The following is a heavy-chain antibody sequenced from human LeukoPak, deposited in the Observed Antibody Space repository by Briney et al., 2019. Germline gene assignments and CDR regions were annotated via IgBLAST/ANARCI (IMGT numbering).Heavy chain of an antibody. CDR3: ARAPYYYDSSGYSVGDDAFDI. D-gene: IGHD3-22*01. CDR2: IKQDGSEK. Sequence: PGGSLRLSCSAPGFTFSSYWMSWVRQAPGKGLEWVANIKQDGSEKYYVDSVKGRFTISRDNAKNSLYLQMNSLRAEDTAVYYCARAPYYYDSSGYSVGDDAFDIWGQGTMVTVSS. V-gene: IGHV3-7*01. CDR1: GFTFSSYW. J-gene: IGHJ3*02.